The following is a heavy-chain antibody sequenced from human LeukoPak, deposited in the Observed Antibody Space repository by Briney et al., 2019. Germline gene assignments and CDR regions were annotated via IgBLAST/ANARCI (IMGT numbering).Heavy chain of an antibody. CDR3: ARDPELATPYYYGIDV. CDR2: IYYSGST. CDR1: GGSISSYY. V-gene: IGHV4-59*01. Sequence: SETLSLTCTVSGGSISSYYWSWIRQPPGKGLEWIGYIYYSGSTNYNPSLKSRVTISVDTSKNQFSLKLSSVTAADTAVYYCARDPELATPYYYGIDVWGQGITVTVSS. J-gene: IGHJ6*02. D-gene: IGHD1-14*01.